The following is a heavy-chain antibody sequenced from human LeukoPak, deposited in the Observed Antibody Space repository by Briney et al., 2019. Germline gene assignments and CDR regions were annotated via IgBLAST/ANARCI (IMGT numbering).Heavy chain of an antibody. Sequence: AGGSLRLSCAASGFTLSNAWMNWVRQAPGKGLEWVSYISSSGSTIYYADSVKGRFTISRDNARNSLYLQMNSLRAEDTAVYYCARDGLAAATLHWCFDLWGRGTLVTVSS. V-gene: IGHV3-48*04. D-gene: IGHD2-15*01. CDR2: ISSSGSTI. J-gene: IGHJ2*01. CDR3: ARDGLAAATLHWCFDL. CDR1: GFTLSNAW.